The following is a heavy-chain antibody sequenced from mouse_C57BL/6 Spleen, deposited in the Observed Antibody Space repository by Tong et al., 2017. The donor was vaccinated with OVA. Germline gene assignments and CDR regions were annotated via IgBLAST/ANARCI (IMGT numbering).Heavy chain of an antibody. D-gene: IGHD6-1*01. Sequence: EVQLQESGGGLVKPGGSLKLSCAASGFTFSSYAMSWVRQTPEKRLEWVATISDGGSYTYYPDNVKGRFTISRDNAKNTLYLQMSSLKSEDTAMYYCARASYYFDYWGQGTTLTVSS. CDR1: GFTFSSYA. J-gene: IGHJ2*01. V-gene: IGHV5-4*01. CDR3: ARASYYFDY. CDR2: ISDGGSYT.